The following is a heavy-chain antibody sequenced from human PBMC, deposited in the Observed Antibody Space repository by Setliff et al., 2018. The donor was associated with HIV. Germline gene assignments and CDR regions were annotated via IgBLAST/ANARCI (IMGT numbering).Heavy chain of an antibody. V-gene: IGHV4-31*03. CDR2: VYYNGDT. Sequence: SETLSLTCTVSGGSISSGGYYWSWIRQHPEKGLEWIGYVYYNGDTYYNPSLKSRVTLSVDTSKNQFSLNLSSVTAADTAVYYCATDGIGGWLRPMPDYWGQGTQVTVS. J-gene: IGHJ4*02. CDR1: GGSISSGGYY. CDR3: ATDGIGGWLRPMPDY. D-gene: IGHD5-12*01.